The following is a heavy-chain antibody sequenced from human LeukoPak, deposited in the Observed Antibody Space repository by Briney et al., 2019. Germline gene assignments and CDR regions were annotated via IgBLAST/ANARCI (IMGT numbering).Heavy chain of an antibody. J-gene: IGHJ4*02. Sequence: GGSLRLSCAASGFTFSSYSMNWVRQAPGKGLEWVSYISSSSSTIYYADSVKGRFTISRDNAENSLYLQMNSLRAEDTAVYYCARNYDSSGYYYQDDYWGQGTLVTVSS. CDR3: ARNYDSSGYYYQDDY. V-gene: IGHV3-48*04. CDR1: GFTFSSYS. CDR2: ISSSSSTI. D-gene: IGHD3-22*01.